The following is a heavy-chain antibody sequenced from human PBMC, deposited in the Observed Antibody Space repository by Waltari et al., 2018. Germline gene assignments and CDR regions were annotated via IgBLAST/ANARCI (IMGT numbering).Heavy chain of an antibody. CDR3: ARDLLRFLEWFHQPGAFDI. Sequence: QVQLVQSGAEVKKPGASVKVSCKASGYTFTGYYMPWVRQAPGQGLEWMGRINAGNGNTKYSQKFQGRVTITRDTSASTAYMELSSLRSEDTAVYYCARDLLRFLEWFHQPGAFDIWGQGTMVTVSS. CDR2: INAGNGNT. J-gene: IGHJ3*02. D-gene: IGHD3-3*01. V-gene: IGHV1-3*01. CDR1: GYTFTGYY.